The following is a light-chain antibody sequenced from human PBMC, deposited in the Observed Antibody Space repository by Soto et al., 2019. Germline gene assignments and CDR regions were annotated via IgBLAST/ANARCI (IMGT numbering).Light chain of an antibody. CDR3: SSYTGSSTSYV. Sequence: QSALTQPASVSGSPGQSITISCTGTSSDVGGYNYVSWYQQHPGKAPKLMIYDVSNRPSGVSNRFSGSKSANTASLTSSGLQAEDEADYYCSSYTGSSTSYVFGPGTKVTVL. CDR2: DVS. CDR1: SSDVGGYNY. V-gene: IGLV2-14*01. J-gene: IGLJ1*01.